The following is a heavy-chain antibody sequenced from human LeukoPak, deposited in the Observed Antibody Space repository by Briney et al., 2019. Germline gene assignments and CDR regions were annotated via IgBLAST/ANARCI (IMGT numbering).Heavy chain of an antibody. J-gene: IGHJ5*02. Sequence: SVKVSCTASGGTFSSYAISWVRQAPGQGLEWMGGIIPIFGTANYAQKFQGRVTITADESTSTAYMELSSLRSEDTAVYYCARAQNKDYYDSSGYYTYNWFDPWGQGTLVTASS. D-gene: IGHD3-22*01. CDR2: IIPIFGTA. CDR1: GGTFSSYA. V-gene: IGHV1-69*13. CDR3: ARAQNKDYYDSSGYYTYNWFDP.